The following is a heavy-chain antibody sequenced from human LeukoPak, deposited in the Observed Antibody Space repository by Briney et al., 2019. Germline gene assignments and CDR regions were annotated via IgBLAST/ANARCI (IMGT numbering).Heavy chain of an antibody. Sequence: GGSLRLSCAASGFSFISYGMHWVRQAPGKGLEWVGVISDDGRSKDYADSVKGRFTISRDNSKDTLYLQMNSLRTEDTAVYYCAKRPSDYGDYVSYFDYWGQGTLVTVSS. CDR1: GFSFISYG. CDR2: ISDDGRSK. V-gene: IGHV3-30*18. D-gene: IGHD4-17*01. CDR3: AKRPSDYGDYVSYFDY. J-gene: IGHJ4*02.